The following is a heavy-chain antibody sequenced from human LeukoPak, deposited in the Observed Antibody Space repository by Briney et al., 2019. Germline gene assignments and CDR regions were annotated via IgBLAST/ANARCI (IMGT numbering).Heavy chain of an antibody. Sequence: PSETLSLTCTVSGGSISRSSYFWGWIRQPPGKGLEWIGSIHYSGSTYYNPSLKSRVTISVDTFKNQFSLKLSSVTAADTAVYYCARVWDYEDRKDYWGQGTLVTVSS. CDR3: ARVWDYEDRKDY. J-gene: IGHJ4*02. V-gene: IGHV4-39*01. D-gene: IGHD1-7*01. CDR2: IHYSGST. CDR1: GGSISRSSYF.